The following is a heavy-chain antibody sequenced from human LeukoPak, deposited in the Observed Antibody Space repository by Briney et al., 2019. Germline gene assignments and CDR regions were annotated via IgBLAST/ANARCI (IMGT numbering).Heavy chain of an antibody. V-gene: IGHV4-39*01. CDR2: IYYSGST. CDR3: ARLSGYSSSWADY. J-gene: IGHJ4*02. Sequence: PSDTLSLTCTVSGASISSSSYYWGWIHQPPGKGLEGIGSIYYSGSTYYNPSLKSRVTISVDTSKNQFSLKLSSVTAADTAVYYCARLSGYSSSWADYWGQGTLVTVSS. CDR1: GASISSSSYY. D-gene: IGHD6-13*01.